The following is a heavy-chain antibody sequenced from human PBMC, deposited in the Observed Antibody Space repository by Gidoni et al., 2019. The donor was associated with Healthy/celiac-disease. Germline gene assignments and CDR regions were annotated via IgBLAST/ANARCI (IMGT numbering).Heavy chain of an antibody. J-gene: IGHJ6*02. CDR3: ARKDCSGGSCYSGGYYGMDV. D-gene: IGHD2-15*01. CDR1: GFTFSDYY. V-gene: IGHV3-11*06. Sequence: QVQLVESGGGLVKPGGSLRLSCAASGFTFSDYYMSWIRQAPGKGLEWVSYISSSSSYTNYADSVKGRFTISRDNAKNLLYLQMNSLRAEDTAVYYCARKDCSGGSCYSGGYYGMDVWGQGTTVTVSS. CDR2: ISSSSSYT.